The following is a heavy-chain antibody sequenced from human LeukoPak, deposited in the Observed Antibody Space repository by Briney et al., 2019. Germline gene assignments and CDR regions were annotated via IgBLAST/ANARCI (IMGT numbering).Heavy chain of an antibody. D-gene: IGHD3-16*01. Sequence: GGSLRLSCAASGFPFSSYWMSWVRQAPGKGLEWVANIKQDGSEKFYVDSVKGRFTISRDNAKNSLYLQMNSLRAEDTAVYYCARRLGGAVDYWGQGTLVTVSS. CDR3: ARRLGGAVDY. V-gene: IGHV3-7*01. CDR1: GFPFSSYW. J-gene: IGHJ4*02. CDR2: IKQDGSEK.